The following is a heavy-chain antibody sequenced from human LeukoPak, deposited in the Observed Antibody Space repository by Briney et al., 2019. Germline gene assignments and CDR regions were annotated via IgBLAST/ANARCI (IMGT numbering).Heavy chain of an antibody. CDR1: GYRFTNHW. CDR3: ARLRGSGWYVDYYFDY. CDR2: IYPGDSDA. V-gene: IGHV5-51*01. D-gene: IGHD6-19*01. J-gene: IGHJ4*02. Sequence: GESLKISCKGSGYRFTNHWIAWVRQMPWKGLEWMGIIYPGDSDARYSPSFQGQVTISADKSISTAYLQWSSLKASDTAMYYCARLRGSGWYVDYYFDYWGQGTLVTVSS.